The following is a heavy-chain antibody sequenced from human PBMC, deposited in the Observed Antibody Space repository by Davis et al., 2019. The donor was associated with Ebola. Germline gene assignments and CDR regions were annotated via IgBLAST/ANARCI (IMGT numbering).Heavy chain of an antibody. V-gene: IGHV1-3*01. Sequence: ASVKVSCKASGYTFTSYAMHWVRQAPGQRLEWMGWINAGNGNTKYSQKFQGRVSMTEDTSTDTAYMELSSLRSEDTAVYYCATGLRNWAYFDYWGQGTLVTVSS. CDR2: INAGNGNT. D-gene: IGHD7-27*01. J-gene: IGHJ4*02. CDR1: GYTFTSYA. CDR3: ATGLRNWAYFDY.